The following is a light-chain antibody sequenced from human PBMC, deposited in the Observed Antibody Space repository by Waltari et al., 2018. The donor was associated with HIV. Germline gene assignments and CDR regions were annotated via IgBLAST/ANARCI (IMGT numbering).Light chain of an antibody. V-gene: IGKV1D-16*01. J-gene: IGKJ1*01. CDR2: GAS. Sequence: DIQITQSPPSLSASVGQRVTIACRASQTVRSSLAWYQKRPGKAPKSLGYGASKLQTEVPSRFSAGASGTNFSLTISSLKPEDFATYICQQYYTFPRTFGRGTRVDMK. CDR3: QQYYTFPRT. CDR1: QTVRSS.